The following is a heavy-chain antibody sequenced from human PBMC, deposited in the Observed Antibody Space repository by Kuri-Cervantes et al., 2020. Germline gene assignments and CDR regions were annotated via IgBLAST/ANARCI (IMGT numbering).Heavy chain of an antibody. CDR2: IYYSAST. D-gene: IGHD3-16*01. CDR1: GRSVTSGSYY. CDR3: ARHYVDSYYFGY. V-gene: IGHV4-61*01. Sequence: SETLSLTCTVSGRSVTSGSYYWSWIRLPPGKGLEWVGYIYYSASTKYNPSLKSPVTMSLDTSKNQFSLRLSSVPAADTAVYYCARHYVDSYYFGYWGQGTLVTVSS. J-gene: IGHJ4*02.